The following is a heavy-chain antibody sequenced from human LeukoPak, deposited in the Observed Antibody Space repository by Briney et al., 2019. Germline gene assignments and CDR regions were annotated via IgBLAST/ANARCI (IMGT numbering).Heavy chain of an antibody. V-gene: IGHV1-8*01. CDR3: ARKRNYYGSGTFDP. J-gene: IGHJ5*02. Sequence: GASVKVSCKASGYTFTSYDINWVRQATGQGLEWMGWMNPNSGNTGYAQKFQGRVTMTRNTSISTAYMELSSLRSEDTAVYYCARKRNYYGSGTFDPWGQGTLVTVSS. D-gene: IGHD3-10*01. CDR2: MNPNSGNT. CDR1: GYTFTSYD.